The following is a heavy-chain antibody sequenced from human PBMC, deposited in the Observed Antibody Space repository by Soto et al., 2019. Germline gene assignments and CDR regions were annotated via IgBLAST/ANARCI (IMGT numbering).Heavy chain of an antibody. CDR2: IYYSGST. J-gene: IGHJ5*02. CDR3: ARGQLWFGELLQYNWFDP. CDR1: GGSISSSSYY. D-gene: IGHD3-10*01. V-gene: IGHV4-39*01. Sequence: QLQLQESGPGLVKPSETLSLTCTVSGGSISSSSYYWGWIRQPPGKGLEWIGSIYYSGSTYYNPSLKSRVTISVDTSKNQFSLKLSSVTAADTAVYYCARGQLWFGELLQYNWFDPWGQGTLVTVSS.